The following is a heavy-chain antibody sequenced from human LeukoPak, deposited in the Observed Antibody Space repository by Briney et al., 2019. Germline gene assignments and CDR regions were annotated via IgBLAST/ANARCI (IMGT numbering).Heavy chain of an antibody. V-gene: IGHV3-7*03. CDR3: ASRSSVAASGPG. Sequence: GGSLRLSCAASGFTFSSYAMSWVRQAPGKGLEWVANINQDGSEKYYVDSVKGRFTISRDNAKNSLYLQMSSLRAEDTALYYCASRSSVAASGPGWGQGTLVTVSS. D-gene: IGHD2-15*01. CDR2: INQDGSEK. CDR1: GFTFSSYA. J-gene: IGHJ4*02.